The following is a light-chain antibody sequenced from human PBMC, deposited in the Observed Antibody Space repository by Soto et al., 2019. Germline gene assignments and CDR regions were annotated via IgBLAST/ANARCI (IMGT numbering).Light chain of an antibody. CDR2: AAS. Sequence: AIQMTQSPSSLSASVGDTVTLTCRASQGIDKDLGWYQQKPGKAPNLLIHAASTLQSGVPSRFSGSGSGTDFALTFSSLQPEDFATYYCLQDFTYPFTFGPGTKVDIK. V-gene: IGKV1-6*01. J-gene: IGKJ3*01. CDR1: QGIDKD. CDR3: LQDFTYPFT.